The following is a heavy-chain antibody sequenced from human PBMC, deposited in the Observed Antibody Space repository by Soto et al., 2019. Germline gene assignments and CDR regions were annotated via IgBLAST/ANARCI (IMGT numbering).Heavy chain of an antibody. CDR3: VRDRGY. J-gene: IGHJ4*02. D-gene: IGHD2-15*01. CDR2: IHDSGGT. CDR1: GGPIRSGNFY. Sequence: SETLSLTCTVSGGPIRSGNFYWSWIRQRPGEGPEWIGYIHDSGGTDYNPSLKSRVTISVDTFKNQFSLNLNSVTAADTAVYYCVRDRGYWGQGTPVTVSS. V-gene: IGHV4-31*03.